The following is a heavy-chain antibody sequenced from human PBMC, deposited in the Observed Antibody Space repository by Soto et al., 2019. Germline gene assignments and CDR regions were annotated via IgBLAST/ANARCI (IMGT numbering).Heavy chain of an antibody. J-gene: IGHJ6*02. CDR1: GFIFSSYG. CDR3: PKDQSGYDHYAMDV. D-gene: IGHD3-3*01. CDR2: ISYDGINK. Sequence: QVQLVESGGGVVQPGRSLRLSCAASGFIFSSYGMHWVRQAPGKGLEWVAVISYDGINKNHADSVKGRFTISRDNSKNTLHLQMNSLRAEDTAVYYCPKDQSGYDHYAMDVWGQGTAVTVSS. V-gene: IGHV3-30*18.